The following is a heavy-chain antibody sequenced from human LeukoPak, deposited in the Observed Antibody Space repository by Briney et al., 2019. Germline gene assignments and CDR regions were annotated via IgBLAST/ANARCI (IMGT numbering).Heavy chain of an antibody. CDR3: ARCGYSYGLELDY. Sequence: SETLSLTCTASGGSISGYYWSWIRQPPGKGLEWIAYIYTSGSTNYNPSLKSRVTMSVDTSKNQFSLKLSSVTAADTAVYYCARCGYSYGLELDYWGQGTLVTVSS. CDR1: GGSISGYY. J-gene: IGHJ4*02. D-gene: IGHD5-18*01. CDR2: IYTSGST. V-gene: IGHV4-4*08.